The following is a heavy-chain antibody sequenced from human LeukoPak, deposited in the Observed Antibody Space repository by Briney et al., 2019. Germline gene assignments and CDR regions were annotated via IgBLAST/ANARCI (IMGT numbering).Heavy chain of an antibody. J-gene: IGHJ4*02. V-gene: IGHV4-59*13. D-gene: IGHD3-22*01. CDR2: IYYSGST. CDR1: GGSISSYY. Sequence: SETLSLTCTVSGGSISSYYWSWIRQVPGKGLEWIGCIYYSGSTNYNPSLKSRVTISIDTSKNQFSLNLNSVTAADTAVYYCARGRDMAYYYDSSGYSDIFDYWGQGTLVTVSS. CDR3: ARGRDMAYYYDSSGYSDIFDY.